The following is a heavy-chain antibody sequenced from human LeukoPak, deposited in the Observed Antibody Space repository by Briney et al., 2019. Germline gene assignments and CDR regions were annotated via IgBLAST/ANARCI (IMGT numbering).Heavy chain of an antibody. Sequence: ASVKVSCKASGYTFTSYGISWVRQAPGQGLEWMGWISAYNGNTNYAQKLQGRVTMTTDTSTGTAYMELRSLRSDDTAVYYCARDRPYYYDSSGYYLLDAFDIWGQGTMVTVSS. CDR3: ARDRPYYYDSSGYYLLDAFDI. CDR2: ISAYNGNT. J-gene: IGHJ3*02. V-gene: IGHV1-18*01. D-gene: IGHD3-22*01. CDR1: GYTFTSYG.